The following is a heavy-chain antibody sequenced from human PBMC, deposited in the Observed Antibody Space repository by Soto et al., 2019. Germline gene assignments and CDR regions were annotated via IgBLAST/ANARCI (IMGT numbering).Heavy chain of an antibody. Sequence: ASVKVSCKVSGYTLTELSMHWVRQAPGKGLEWMGGFDPEDGETIYAQKFQGRVTMTEDTSTDTAYMELSSLRSEDTAVYYCATVFISGSLVHPVEKQRVSSTYFDYWGQGTLVTVPS. CDR3: ATVFISGSLVHPVEKQRVSSTYFDY. V-gene: IGHV1-24*01. J-gene: IGHJ4*02. CDR2: FDPEDGET. CDR1: GYTLTELS. D-gene: IGHD6-13*01.